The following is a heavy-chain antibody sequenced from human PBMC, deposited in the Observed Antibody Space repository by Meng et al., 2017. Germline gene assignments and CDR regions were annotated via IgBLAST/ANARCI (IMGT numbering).Heavy chain of an antibody. Sequence: QGPGPGLVKPSGTLSLPCAVPGGSISSSNWWSWVRQPPGKGLEWIGEIYHSGSTNYNPSLKSRVTISVDKSKNQFSLKLSSVTAADTAVYYCARWSIYCSGGSCYSFDYWGQGTLVTVSS. CDR2: IYHSGST. CDR1: GGSISSSNW. D-gene: IGHD2-15*01. V-gene: IGHV4-4*02. J-gene: IGHJ4*02. CDR3: ARWSIYCSGGSCYSFDY.